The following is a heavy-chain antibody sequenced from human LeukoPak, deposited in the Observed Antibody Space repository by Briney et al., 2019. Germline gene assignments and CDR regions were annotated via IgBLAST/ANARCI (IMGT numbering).Heavy chain of an antibody. V-gene: IGHV1-24*01. CDR3: ATSATYFLY. CDR1: GYTLTQLS. Sequence: ASVKVSCKVSGYTLTQLSMHWVRRAPGKGLEWTGGFDPEDGETIYAQKFQDRVTMTEDTSTDTVYMELSSLEYEDTAVYYCATSATYFLYWGQGTPVTVSS. J-gene: IGHJ4*02. CDR2: FDPEDGET.